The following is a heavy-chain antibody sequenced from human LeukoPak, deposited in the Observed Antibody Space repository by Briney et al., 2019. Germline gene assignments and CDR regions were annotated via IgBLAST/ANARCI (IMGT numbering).Heavy chain of an antibody. CDR3: ARAVGLTQGGTFDY. CDR2: IYHNATT. Sequence: PSETLSLSCTVSGYSISSGFYWGWIRQPPGKGLEWIGSIYHNATTHYNSSLKSRVTISVDTSKNQLSLKLSSVTAADTAVYYCARAVGLTQGGTFDYWGQGTLVTVSS. D-gene: IGHD1-1*01. CDR1: GYSISSGFY. J-gene: IGHJ4*02. V-gene: IGHV4-38-2*02.